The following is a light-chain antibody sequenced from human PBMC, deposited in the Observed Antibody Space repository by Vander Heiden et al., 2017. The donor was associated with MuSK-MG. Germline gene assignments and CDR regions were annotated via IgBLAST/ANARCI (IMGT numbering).Light chain of an antibody. CDR3: QQRDNISIT. CDR1: QSINSH. CDR2: DAA. V-gene: IGKV1-39*01. J-gene: IGKJ4*01. Sequence: DIRMTQSPSSLSASVGDRLTITCRASQSINSHLNWYQQKPGKAPNLVIYDAANLERGVPSRFSGSGSGTDFTLTISRLQPEDFATYYCQQRDNISITFGGGTKVDIK.